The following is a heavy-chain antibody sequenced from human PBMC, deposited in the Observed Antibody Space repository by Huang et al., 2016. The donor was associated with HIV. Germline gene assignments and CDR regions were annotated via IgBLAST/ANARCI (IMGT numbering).Heavy chain of an antibody. CDR2: INPSGAST. CDR3: ARALLLFGLGSPLDF. CDR1: GYTFTTYH. J-gene: IGHJ4*02. V-gene: IGHV1-46*01. Sequence: QVQLVQSGAEVKKPGASVKISCKASGYTFTTYHMHWVRQAPGQGLEWMGIINPSGASTRYAQTVQGRVTMTSDTSTSTVYMELSSLTPEDTAVYYCARALLLFGLGSPLDFWGQGSLVTVSS. D-gene: IGHD3-10*01.